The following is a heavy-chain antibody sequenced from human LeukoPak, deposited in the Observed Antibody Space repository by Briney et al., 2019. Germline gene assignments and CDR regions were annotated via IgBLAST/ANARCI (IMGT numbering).Heavy chain of an antibody. CDR3: ARDHPGYYDILTGYYPLNWFDP. D-gene: IGHD3-9*01. Sequence: GGSLRLSCAASGFTFDDYGMSWVRQAPGKGLEWVSGINWNGGSTGYADSVKGRFTISRDNAKNSLYLQMNSLRAEDTALYYCARDHPGYYDILTGYYPLNWFDPWGQGTLVTVSS. CDR1: GFTFDDYG. J-gene: IGHJ5*02. CDR2: INWNGGST. V-gene: IGHV3-20*04.